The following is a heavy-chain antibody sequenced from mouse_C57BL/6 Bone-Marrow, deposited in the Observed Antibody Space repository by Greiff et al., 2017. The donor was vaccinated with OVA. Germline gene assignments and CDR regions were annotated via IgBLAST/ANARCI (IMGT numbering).Heavy chain of an antibody. CDR2: LYPGDGDT. J-gene: IGHJ4*01. CDR1: GYAFSSSW. Sequence: QVQLQQSGPELVKPGASVKISCKASGYAFSSSWMNWVKQRPGKGLEWIGRLYPGDGDTNYNGKFKGKATLTADKSSSTAYMQLSSLTSEDSAVYFCARHYYSNFYAMDYWGQGTSVTVSS. D-gene: IGHD2-5*01. CDR3: ARHYYSNFYAMDY. V-gene: IGHV1-82*01.